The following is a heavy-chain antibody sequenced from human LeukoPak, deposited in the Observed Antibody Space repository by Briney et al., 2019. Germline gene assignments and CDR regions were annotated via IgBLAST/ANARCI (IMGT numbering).Heavy chain of an antibody. CDR1: GFTFSSYS. V-gene: IGHV3-21*01. D-gene: IGHD3-22*01. CDR3: ARDSYDSSGGSYYFDY. J-gene: IGHJ4*02. CDR2: ISSSSSYI. Sequence: PGGSLRLSCAASGFTFSSYSMNWVRQAPGKGLGWVSSISSSSSYIYYADSVKGRFTISRDNAKNSLYLQMNSLRAEDTAVYYCARDSYDSSGGSYYFDYWGQGTLVTVSS.